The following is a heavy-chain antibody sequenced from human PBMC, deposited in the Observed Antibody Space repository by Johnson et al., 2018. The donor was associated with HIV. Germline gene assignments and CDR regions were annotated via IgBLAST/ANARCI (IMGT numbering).Heavy chain of an antibody. Sequence: VQLVESGGGVVQPGRSLRLSCAASGFTFSSYGMHWVRQAPGKGLEWVAVIWYDGSNKYYTESVKGRFTISRDNSKNMLHLEMNSLRPEDTALYYCAKDRNWGASGAFDIWGQGTMVTVS. V-gene: IGHV3-33*06. J-gene: IGHJ3*02. CDR1: GFTFSSYG. D-gene: IGHD7-27*01. CDR3: AKDRNWGASGAFDI. CDR2: IWYDGSNK.